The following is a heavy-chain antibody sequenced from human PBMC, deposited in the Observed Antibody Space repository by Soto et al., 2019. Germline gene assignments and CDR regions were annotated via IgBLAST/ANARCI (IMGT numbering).Heavy chain of an antibody. J-gene: IGHJ4*02. CDR3: ARAEFITGTALDY. Sequence: HPGGSLRLSCAASGFTFSSYGMHWVRQAPGKGLEWVAVIWYDGSNKYYADSVKGRFTISRDNSKNTLYLQMNSLRAEDTAVYYCARAEFITGTALDYWGQGTLVTVSS. CDR1: GFTFSSYG. V-gene: IGHV3-33*01. D-gene: IGHD1-7*01. CDR2: IWYDGSNK.